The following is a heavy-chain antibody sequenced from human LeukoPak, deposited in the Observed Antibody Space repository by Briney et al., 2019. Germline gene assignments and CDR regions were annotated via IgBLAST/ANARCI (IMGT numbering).Heavy chain of an antibody. V-gene: IGHV1-2*02. CDR2: INPNSGGT. J-gene: IGHJ4*02. D-gene: IGHD5-18*01. CDR1: GYTFTGYY. CDR3: ARVRGYSYGYDRAFDY. Sequence: ASVKVSCKASGYTFTGYYMHWVRQAPGQGLEWMGWINPNSGGTNYAQKFQGRVTMTRDTSISTAYMELSRLRSDDTAVYYCARVRGYSYGYDRAFDYWGQGTLVTVSS.